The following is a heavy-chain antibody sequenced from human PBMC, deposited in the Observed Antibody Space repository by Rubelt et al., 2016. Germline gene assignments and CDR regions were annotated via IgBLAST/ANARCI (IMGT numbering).Heavy chain of an antibody. Sequence: QVQLQQWGAGLLKPSETLSLTCAVYGGSFSGYYWSWIRQPPGKGLEWIGEINHSGSTNYNPPLKSRVTISVDPSKNQFSLKLSSVTAADTAVYYRARVEQQGVDYWGQGTLVTVSS. CDR3: ARVEQQGVDY. CDR2: INHSGST. J-gene: IGHJ4*02. V-gene: IGHV4-34*01. D-gene: IGHD1/OR15-1a*01. CDR1: GGSFSGYY.